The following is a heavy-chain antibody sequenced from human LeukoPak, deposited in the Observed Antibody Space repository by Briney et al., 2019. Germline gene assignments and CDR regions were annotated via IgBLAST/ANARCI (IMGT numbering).Heavy chain of an antibody. J-gene: IGHJ4*02. CDR1: GFTFSSYG. V-gene: IGHV3-33*06. D-gene: IGHD1-26*01. CDR3: AKGIGRGSGSHFDY. Sequence: GGSLRLSCAASGFTFSSYGMHWVRQALGKGLEWVAVIWYDGSNKYYADSVKGRFTISRDNSKNTLYLQMNSLRAEDTAVYYCAKGIGRGSGSHFDYWGQGTLVTVSS. CDR2: IWYDGSNK.